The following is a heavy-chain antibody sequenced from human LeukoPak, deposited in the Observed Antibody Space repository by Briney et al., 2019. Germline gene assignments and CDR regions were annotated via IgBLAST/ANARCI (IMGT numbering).Heavy chain of an antibody. CDR3: ASTRRASPPSSGWYSRPFGY. Sequence: ASVKVSCKASGYTFTSYGISWVRQAPGQGLEWMGWISAYNGNTNYAQKLQGRVTMTTDTSTSTAYMELRSLRSDDTAVYYCASTRRASPPSSGWYSRPFGYWGQGTLVTVSS. V-gene: IGHV1-18*01. CDR1: GYTFTSYG. J-gene: IGHJ4*02. D-gene: IGHD6-19*01. CDR2: ISAYNGNT.